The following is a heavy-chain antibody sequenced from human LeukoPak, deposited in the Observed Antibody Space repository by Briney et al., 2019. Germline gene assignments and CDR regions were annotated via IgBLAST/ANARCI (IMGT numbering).Heavy chain of an antibody. Sequence: SVKVSCKASGFTFTSSAMQWVRQARGQRLEWIGWIVVGSGNTNYAQKFQERVTITRDMSTSTAYMELSSLRSEDTAVYYCARVGATSYYYYMDVWGKGTTVTVSS. J-gene: IGHJ6*03. V-gene: IGHV1-58*02. D-gene: IGHD1-26*01. CDR3: ARVGATSYYYYMDV. CDR1: GFTFTSSA. CDR2: IVVGSGNT.